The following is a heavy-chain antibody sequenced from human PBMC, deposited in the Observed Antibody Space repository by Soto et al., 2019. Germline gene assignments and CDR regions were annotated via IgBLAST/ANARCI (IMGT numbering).Heavy chain of an antibody. V-gene: IGHV4-31*03. CDR1: GCSISSGGYY. Sequence: PSETLSLTCTFSGCSISSGGYYLSWIRQHPGKGLEWIGYIYYSGSTYYNPSLKSRVTISVDTSKNQFSLKLSSVTAADTAVYYCARHTYYYDSSGLSMDVWGQGTTVTVSS. J-gene: IGHJ6*02. CDR2: IYYSGST. D-gene: IGHD3-22*01. CDR3: ARHTYYYDSSGLSMDV.